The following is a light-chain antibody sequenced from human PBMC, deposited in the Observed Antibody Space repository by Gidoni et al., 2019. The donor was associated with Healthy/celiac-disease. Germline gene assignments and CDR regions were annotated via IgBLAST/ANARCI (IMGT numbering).Light chain of an antibody. J-gene: IGKJ4*01. Sequence: EIVMTQSPATLSESPGESATLSCRASQSVSSNLAWYQQKPGQAPRLLIYGASTRATGIPARFSGSGSGTEFTLTISSLQSEDFAVYYCQQYNNWPPLTFGGGTKVEIK. CDR1: QSVSSN. V-gene: IGKV3-15*01. CDR2: GAS. CDR3: QQYNNWPPLT.